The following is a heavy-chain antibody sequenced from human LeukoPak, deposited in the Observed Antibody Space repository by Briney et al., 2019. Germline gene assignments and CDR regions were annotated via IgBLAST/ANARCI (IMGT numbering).Heavy chain of an antibody. CDR2: ISGSGGST. J-gene: IGHJ4*02. V-gene: IGHV3-23*01. CDR1: GFTFSSYA. D-gene: IGHD3-16*01. CDR3: ARDTRGFGFDY. Sequence: GGSLRLSCAASGFTFSSYAMSCVRQAPGKGLEWVSAISGSGGSTYYADSVKGRFTISRDNSKNTLYLQMNSLRAEDTAVYYCARDTRGFGFDYWGQGTLVTVSS.